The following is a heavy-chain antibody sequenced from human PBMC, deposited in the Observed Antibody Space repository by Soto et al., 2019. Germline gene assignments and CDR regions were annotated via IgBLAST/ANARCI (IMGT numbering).Heavy chain of an antibody. CDR1: GGSFSGYY. V-gene: IGHV4-34*01. J-gene: IGHJ6*02. CDR3: ARWNLSSSWGYYYYYGMDV. Sequence: SETLSLTCAVYGGSFSGYYWIWIRQPPGKGLEWIGEINHSGSTNYNPSLKSRVTISVDTSKNQFSLKLSSVTAADTAVYYCARWNLSSSWGYYYYYGMDVWGQGTTVTVSS. CDR2: INHSGST. D-gene: IGHD6-13*01.